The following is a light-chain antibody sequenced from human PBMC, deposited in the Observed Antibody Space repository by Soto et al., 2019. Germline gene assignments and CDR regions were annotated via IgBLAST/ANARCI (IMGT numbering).Light chain of an antibody. V-gene: IGLV1-40*01. CDR2: GNS. J-gene: IGLJ1*01. CDR3: QSYDTSRGV. Sequence: QSVLTQPPSVSGAPGQRVTISCTGSSSNIGAGYDVNWYQQLPGTAPKLLIFGNSNRPSGVPDRFSGSKSGTSASLAITGLRAEDEADYYCQSYDTSRGVFGTGTKLTVL. CDR1: SSNIGAGYD.